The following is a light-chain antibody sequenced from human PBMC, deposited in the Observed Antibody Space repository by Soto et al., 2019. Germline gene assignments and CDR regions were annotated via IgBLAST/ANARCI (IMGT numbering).Light chain of an antibody. CDR3: QQYNNWPYT. J-gene: IGKJ2*01. CDR2: GAY. CDR1: QSVSSN. Sequence: EIVMTQSPATLSVSPGERATLSCRASQSVSSNLAWYQQKPGQAPRLLSYGAYTRATGIPARFSGSRSGTEFPLTISSLQSEDFAVYYCQQYNNWPYTFGQGTKLEIK. V-gene: IGKV3-15*01.